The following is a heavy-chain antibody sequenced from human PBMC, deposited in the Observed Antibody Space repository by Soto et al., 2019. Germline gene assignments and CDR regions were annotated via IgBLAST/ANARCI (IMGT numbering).Heavy chain of an antibody. V-gene: IGHV3-33*01. CDR1: AFTFSSYG. J-gene: IGHJ5*02. CDR2: IWYDGSNK. D-gene: IGHD6-13*01. Sequence: QVQLVESGGGVVQPGRSLRLSCAESAFTFSSYGMHWVRHAPGKGLEWVAVIWYDGSNKYYADSVKGRFTISRDNSKNTLYLQMNSLRAEDTAVYYSARGSHALYSSSWYLFDPWGQGTLVTVSS. CDR3: ARGSHALYSSSWYLFDP.